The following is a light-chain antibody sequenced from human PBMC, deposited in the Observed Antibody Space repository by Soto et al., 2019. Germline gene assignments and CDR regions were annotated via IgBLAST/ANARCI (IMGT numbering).Light chain of an antibody. CDR1: SSDVGGYNY. Sequence: QSALSQPPSASGSPGQSVTISCTGTSSDVGGYNYVSWYQHHPGKAPKLMIYEVTKRPSGVPDRFSGSKYGNTASLTVSGLQAEDDSDYYCSSYAGSNNVVFGGGTKHTVL. V-gene: IGLV2-8*01. CDR3: SSYAGSNNVV. CDR2: EVT. J-gene: IGLJ2*01.